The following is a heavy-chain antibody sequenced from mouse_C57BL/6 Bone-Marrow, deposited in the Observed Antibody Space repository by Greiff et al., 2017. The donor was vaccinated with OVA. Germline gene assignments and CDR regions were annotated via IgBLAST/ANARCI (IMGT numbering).Heavy chain of an antibody. D-gene: IGHD2-3*01. Sequence: QVTLKESGPGILQSSQTLSLTCSFSGFSLSTSGMGLIWLRQPSGNGLEWLAHIYWDDDKRYNPSLKSRLTISKDTSRNQVFLKITSVDTADTATYYCARSQWLLRRVFAYWGQGTLVTVSA. CDR3: ARSQWLLRRVFAY. J-gene: IGHJ3*01. CDR1: GFSLSTSGMG. V-gene: IGHV8-12*01. CDR2: IYWDDDK.